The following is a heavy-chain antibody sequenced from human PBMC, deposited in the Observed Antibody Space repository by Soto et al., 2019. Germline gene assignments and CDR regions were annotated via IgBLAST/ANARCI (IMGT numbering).Heavy chain of an antibody. Sequence: GGSLRLSCVVSGFTFTKYWMHWVRQAPGKGLVWVARIETDGTTQTYADSVEGRFTISRDNAKNTLYLHMNSLRAEDTAVYYCGRQAALWEKVDFRGHGTPVTVSS. CDR3: GRQAALWEKVDF. D-gene: IGHD3-10*01. CDR1: GFTFTKYW. CDR2: IETDGTTQ. J-gene: IGHJ1*01. V-gene: IGHV3-74*01.